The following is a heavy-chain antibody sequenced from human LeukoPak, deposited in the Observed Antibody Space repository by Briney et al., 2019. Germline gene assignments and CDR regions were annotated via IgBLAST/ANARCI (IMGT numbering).Heavy chain of an antibody. J-gene: IGHJ4*02. CDR2: ISSSSSYI. CDR1: GFTFSSYS. Sequence: GGSLRLSCAASGFTFSSYSMNWVRQAPGKGLEWVSSISSSSSYIYYADSVKGRFTISRDNAKNSLYLQTNSLRAEDTAVYYCASLSTLWFGEQIDYWGQGTLVTVSS. CDR3: ASLSTLWFGEQIDY. D-gene: IGHD3-10*01. V-gene: IGHV3-21*01.